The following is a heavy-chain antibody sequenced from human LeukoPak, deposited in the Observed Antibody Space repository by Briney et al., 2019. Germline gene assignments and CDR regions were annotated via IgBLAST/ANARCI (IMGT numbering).Heavy chain of an antibody. J-gene: IGHJ2*01. CDR1: GGSISSYY. CDR2: IYYSGST. CDR3: ARGVKIEYSSSSRNWFFDL. Sequence: PSETLSLTCTVSGGSISSYYWSWSWQPPGKGLEWIGYIYYSGSTNYNPSLKSRVTISVDTSKNQFSLKLSSVTAADTAVYYCARGVKIEYSSSSRNWFFDLWGRGTLVTVSS. V-gene: IGHV4-59*08. D-gene: IGHD6-6*01.